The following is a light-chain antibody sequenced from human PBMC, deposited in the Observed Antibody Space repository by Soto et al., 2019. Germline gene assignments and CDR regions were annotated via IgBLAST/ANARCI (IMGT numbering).Light chain of an antibody. CDR3: CSYAGRYTLYV. CDR2: DVS. J-gene: IGLJ1*01. Sequence: QSALTQPRSVSGSPGQSVTISCTGTSTDVGGYNYVSWYQQHPGKVPKLMLYDVSKRPSGVPDRFSGSKSGNTASLTISGLQAEDEADYYFCSYAGRYTLYVFGSGTKLTVL. CDR1: STDVGGYNY. V-gene: IGLV2-11*01.